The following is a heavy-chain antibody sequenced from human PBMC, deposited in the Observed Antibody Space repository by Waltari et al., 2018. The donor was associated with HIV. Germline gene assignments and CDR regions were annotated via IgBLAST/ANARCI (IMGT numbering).Heavy chain of an antibody. J-gene: IGHJ4*02. CDR2: IKEDGSEI. Sequence: EVRLVESGGGLVQPGGSLRLPCAASGFTFRSSWMTWVRQAPGKGLEWVANIKEDGSEIHYVDSVKGRFTISRDNAKNSLYLQMNSLRAEDTAVYYCARRQQLTDWGQGTLVTVSS. CDR1: GFTFRSSW. V-gene: IGHV3-7*01. D-gene: IGHD6-13*01. CDR3: ARRQQLTD.